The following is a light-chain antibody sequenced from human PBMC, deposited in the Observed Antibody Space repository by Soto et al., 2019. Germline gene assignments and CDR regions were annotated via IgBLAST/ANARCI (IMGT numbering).Light chain of an antibody. Sequence: EVVLTQSPGTLSLSPGERATLSCRASQSLSSNYLAWYQHKPGQAPRLLICGASSRATGIPDRFSGSGSGTHLTLTISRLEPEDSAVYYCQQYGNSPMYSFGQGTKLEIK. J-gene: IGKJ2*03. CDR1: QSLSSNY. CDR3: QQYGNSPMYS. CDR2: GAS. V-gene: IGKV3-20*01.